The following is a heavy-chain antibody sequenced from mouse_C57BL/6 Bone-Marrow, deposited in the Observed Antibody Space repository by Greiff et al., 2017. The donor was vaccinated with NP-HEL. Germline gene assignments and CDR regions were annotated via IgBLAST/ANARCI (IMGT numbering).Heavy chain of an antibody. CDR1: GFTFSSYG. CDR3: ARLITTVVAKAMDY. CDR2: ISSGGSYT. V-gene: IGHV5-6*01. Sequence: EVQLQQSGGDLVKPGGSLKLSCAASGFTFSSYGMSWVRQTPDKRLEWVATISSGGSYTYYPDSVKGRFTISRDNAKNTLYLQMSSLKSEDTAMYYCARLITTVVAKAMDYWGQGTSVTVSS. D-gene: IGHD1-1*01. J-gene: IGHJ4*01.